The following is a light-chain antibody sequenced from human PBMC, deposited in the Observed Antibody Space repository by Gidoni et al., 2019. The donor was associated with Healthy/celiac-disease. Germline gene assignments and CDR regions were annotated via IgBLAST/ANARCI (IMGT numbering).Light chain of an antibody. CDR1: SSDVGGYNY. CDR3: SSYTSSSTVV. V-gene: IGLV2-14*01. J-gene: IGLJ2*01. CDR2: DVS. Sequence: QSALTHPASVSGSPGQSIPFSCTGTSSDVGGYNYVSWYQQHPGKAPKLMIYDVSNRPSGVSNRFSGSKSDNTASLTISGLQAEDEADYYCSSYTSSSTVVFGGGTKLTVL.